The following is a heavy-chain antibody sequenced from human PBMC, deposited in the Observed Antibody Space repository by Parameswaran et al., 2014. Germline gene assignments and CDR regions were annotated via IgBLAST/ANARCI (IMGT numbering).Heavy chain of an antibody. D-gene: IGHD3-10*01. Sequence: VRQMPGKGLEWMGIIYPGDSDTRYSPSFQGQVTISADKSISTAYLQWSSLKASDTAMYYCARHSSNHYGSGPMFDPWGQGTLVTSPQ. V-gene: IGHV5-51*01. CDR3: ARHSSNHYGSGPMFDP. CDR2: IYPGDSDT. J-gene: IGHJ5*02.